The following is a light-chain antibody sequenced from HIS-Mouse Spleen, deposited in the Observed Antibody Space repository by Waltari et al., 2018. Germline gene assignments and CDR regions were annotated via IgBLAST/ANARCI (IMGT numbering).Light chain of an antibody. V-gene: IGLV2-11*01. J-gene: IGLJ2*01. CDR2: DVS. CDR3: CSYAGSYTFEVV. CDR1: SSDVGGYNS. Sequence: QSALTQPRSVSGSPGQSVTISCTGTSSDVGGYNSVSWYQQHPGKAPKLMIYDVSKRPSGVPDRFSGSKSGNTASLTISGLQAEDEADYYCCSYAGSYTFEVVFGGGTKLTVL.